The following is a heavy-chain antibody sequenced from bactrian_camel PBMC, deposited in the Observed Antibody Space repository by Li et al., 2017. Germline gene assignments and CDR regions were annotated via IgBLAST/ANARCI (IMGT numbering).Heavy chain of an antibody. J-gene: IGHJ4*01. CDR1: GFTFSDYA. Sequence: VQLVESGGVLVQPGGSLRLACAASGFTFSDYAMNWVRQGPGKGLEWVSAINSGGRSTYYADSVEGRFTISQDNTNNTVYLQMDSLKAEDTAMYYCAADYWGGHTGLMCWEPDNWGQGTQVTVS. V-gene: IGHV3S40*01. D-gene: IGHD1*01. CDR2: INSGGRST. CDR3: AADYWGGHTGLMCWEPDN.